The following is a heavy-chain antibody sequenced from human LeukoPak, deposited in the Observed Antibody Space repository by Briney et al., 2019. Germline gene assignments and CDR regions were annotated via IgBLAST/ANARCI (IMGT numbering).Heavy chain of an antibody. V-gene: IGHV1-69*13. CDR3: ARAEYSGYLRQDAFDI. CDR1: GGTFSSYA. CDR2: IIPIFGTA. D-gene: IGHD5-12*01. J-gene: IGHJ3*02. Sequence: GASVKVSCKASGGTFSSYAISWVRQAPGQGLEWMGGIIPIFGTANYAQKFQGRVTITADESTSTAYMELSSLRSEDTAVYYCARAEYSGYLRQDAFDIWGQGTMVTVSS.